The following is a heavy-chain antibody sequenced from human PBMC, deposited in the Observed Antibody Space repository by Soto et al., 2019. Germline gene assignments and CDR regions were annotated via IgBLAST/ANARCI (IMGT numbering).Heavy chain of an antibody. CDR3: ARGTIVVVPAAMGEFDP. V-gene: IGHV4-31*03. D-gene: IGHD2-2*01. J-gene: IGHJ5*02. Sequence: SETLSLTCTVSGGSISSGGYYWSWIRQHPGKGLEWIGYIYYSGSTYYNPSLKSRVTISVDTSKNQFSLKLSSVTAADTAVYYCARGTIVVVPAAMGEFDPWGQGTLVTVSS. CDR2: IYYSGST. CDR1: GGSISSGGYY.